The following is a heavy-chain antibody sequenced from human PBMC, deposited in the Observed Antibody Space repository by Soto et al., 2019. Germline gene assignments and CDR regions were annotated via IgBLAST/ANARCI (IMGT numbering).Heavy chain of an antibody. V-gene: IGHV3-30*18. Sequence: QVQLVESGGGVVQPGRSLRLSCATSGFTFSSHGMHWVRQDPNKGLEWVAVISYDGSNKYYADSVKGRFTISRDNSKNTLYLQMDSLRAEDTAVYYCVKDETSPRPFDSWGQGTLVTVSS. CDR3: VKDETSPRPFDS. D-gene: IGHD6-6*01. CDR2: ISYDGSNK. J-gene: IGHJ4*02. CDR1: GFTFSSHG.